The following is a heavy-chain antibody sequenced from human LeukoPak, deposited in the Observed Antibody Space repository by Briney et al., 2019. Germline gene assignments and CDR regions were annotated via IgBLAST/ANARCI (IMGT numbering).Heavy chain of an antibody. Sequence: SETLSLTCTVSGGSISSYYWSWIRQPPGKGLEWIGYIYYSGSTNYNPSLKSRVTISVDTSKNQFSLKLSSVTAADTAVYYCARDRSGYSSGWYPDAFDIWGQGTMVTVSS. J-gene: IGHJ3*02. CDR1: GGSISSYY. CDR3: ARDRSGYSSGWYPDAFDI. CDR2: IYYSGST. D-gene: IGHD6-19*01. V-gene: IGHV4-59*01.